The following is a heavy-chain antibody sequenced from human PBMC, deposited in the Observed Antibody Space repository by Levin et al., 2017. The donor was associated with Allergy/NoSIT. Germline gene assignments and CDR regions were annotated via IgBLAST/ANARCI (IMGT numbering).Heavy chain of an antibody. CDR1: GGTFSSYA. J-gene: IGHJ5*02. CDR2: IIPILGIA. D-gene: IGHD3-3*01. CDR3: ARDFWSGWFWFDP. Sequence: ASVKVSCKASGGTFSSYAISWVRQAPGQGLEWMGRIIPILGIANYAQKFQGRVTITADKSTSTAYMELSSLRSEDTAVYYCARDFWSGWFWFDPWGQGTLVTVSS. V-gene: IGHV1-69*04.